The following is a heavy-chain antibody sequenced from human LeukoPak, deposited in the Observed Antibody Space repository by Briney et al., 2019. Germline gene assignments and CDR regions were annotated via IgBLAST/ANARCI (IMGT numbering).Heavy chain of an antibody. CDR3: ARGLPGARIPYHFDS. D-gene: IGHD1-1*01. CDR2: IYYTGST. Sequence: SETLSLTCTASGGSISSYYRSWIRQPPGKGLAWIGYIYYTGSTTYNPSLQSRVTISVDTSKNNFSLRLNPVTAADTAVYFCARGLPGARIPYHFDSWGQGTLVAVSS. V-gene: IGHV4-59*12. J-gene: IGHJ4*02. CDR1: GGSISSYY.